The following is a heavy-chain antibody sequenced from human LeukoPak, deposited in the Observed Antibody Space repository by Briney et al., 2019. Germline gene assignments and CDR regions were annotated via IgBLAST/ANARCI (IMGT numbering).Heavy chain of an antibody. Sequence: SETLSLTCTVSGGSISSGGYYWSWIRQPPGKGLEWIGYIYYSGSTNYNPSLKSRVTISVDTSKNQFSLKLSSVTAADTAVYYCARGRDGYKEGYWYFDLWGRGTLVTVSS. J-gene: IGHJ2*01. D-gene: IGHD5-24*01. CDR2: IYYSGST. V-gene: IGHV4-61*08. CDR3: ARGRDGYKEGYWYFDL. CDR1: GGSISSGGYY.